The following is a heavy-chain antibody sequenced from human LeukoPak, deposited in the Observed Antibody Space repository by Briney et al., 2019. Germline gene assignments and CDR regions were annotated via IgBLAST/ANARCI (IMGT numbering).Heavy chain of an antibody. CDR2: ISSSSSYI. V-gene: IGHV3-21*01. J-gene: IGHJ4*02. CDR1: GFTFSSYS. CDR3: ARGHGSGSYFQTPFDY. D-gene: IGHD3-10*01. Sequence: GGSLRLSCAASGFTFSSYSMNWVRQAPGKGLGWVSSISSSSSYIYYADSVKGRFTISRDNAKNSLYLQMSSLRAEDTALYYCARGHGSGSYFQTPFDYWGQGTLVTVSS.